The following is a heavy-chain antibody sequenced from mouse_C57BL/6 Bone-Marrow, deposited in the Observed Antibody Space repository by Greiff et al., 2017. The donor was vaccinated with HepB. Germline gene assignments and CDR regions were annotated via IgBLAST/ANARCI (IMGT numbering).Heavy chain of an antibody. CDR1: GYTFTDYY. Sequence: VQLQQSGPELVKPGASVKISCKASGYTFTDYYINWVKQRPGQGLEWIGWIFPGSGSTYYNEKFKGKATLTVDKSSSTAYMLLSSLTSEDSAVYFCARGATTVVAKWYFDVWGTGTTVTVSS. CDR2: IFPGSGST. CDR3: ARGATTVVAKWYFDV. D-gene: IGHD1-1*01. J-gene: IGHJ1*03. V-gene: IGHV1-75*01.